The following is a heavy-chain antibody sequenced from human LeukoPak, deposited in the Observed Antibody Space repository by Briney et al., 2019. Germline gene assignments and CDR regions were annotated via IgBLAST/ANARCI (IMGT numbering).Heavy chain of an antibody. Sequence: SETLSLTCTVSGYSISSGYYWWFSRQPRGKRLEWIGSIYHSGSTYYNPSLKSRVTISVDTTKNQYSLKLSSVTAADTAVYYCARQMAVAGRGVSDYWGQGTLVTVSS. D-gene: IGHD6-19*01. CDR3: ARQMAVAGRGVSDY. V-gene: IGHV4-38-2*02. CDR1: GYSISSGYY. CDR2: IYHSGST. J-gene: IGHJ4*02.